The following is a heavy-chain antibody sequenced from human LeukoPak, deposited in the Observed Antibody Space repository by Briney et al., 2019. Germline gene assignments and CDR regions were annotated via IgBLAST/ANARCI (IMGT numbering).Heavy chain of an antibody. CDR2: ISSSSSYI. Sequence: GGSLRLSCAASGFTFSSYSMNWVRKAPGKGLEWVSSISSSSSYIYYADSVKGRFTISRDNAKNSLYLQMNSLRAEDTAVYYCARARATVRPDYWGQGTLVTVSS. V-gene: IGHV3-21*01. CDR3: ARARATVRPDY. J-gene: IGHJ4*02. D-gene: IGHD1-26*01. CDR1: GFTFSSYS.